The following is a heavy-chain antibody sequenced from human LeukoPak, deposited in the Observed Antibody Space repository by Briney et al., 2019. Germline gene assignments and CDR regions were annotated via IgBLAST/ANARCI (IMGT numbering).Heavy chain of an antibody. CDR1: GGTXSSYA. CDR3: ARMGRYYYDSSGYYYGY. CDR2: IIPILGIA. V-gene: IGHV1-69*04. D-gene: IGHD3-22*01. Sequence: SVKVSCEASGGTXSSYAISGVRQAPGQGLEWMGRIIPILGIANYAQKFQGRVTITADKSTSTAYMELSSLRSEDTAVYYCARMGRYYYDSSGYYYGYWGQGTLVTVSS. J-gene: IGHJ4*02.